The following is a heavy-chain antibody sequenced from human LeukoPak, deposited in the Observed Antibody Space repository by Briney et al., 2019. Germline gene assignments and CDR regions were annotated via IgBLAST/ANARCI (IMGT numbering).Heavy chain of an antibody. D-gene: IGHD3-3*01. CDR2: IYHSGST. Sequence: PSDTLSLTCAVSGGSISSGGYSWSCIRQPPGKGLKWIGYIYHSGSTYYNPSLKSRVTMSVDRSKNQFSLKLSSVTAADTAVYYCARVGVTISNPVFDIWGQGTMVNVSS. J-gene: IGHJ3*02. V-gene: IGHV4-30-2*01. CDR3: ARVGVTISNPVFDI. CDR1: GGSISSGGYS.